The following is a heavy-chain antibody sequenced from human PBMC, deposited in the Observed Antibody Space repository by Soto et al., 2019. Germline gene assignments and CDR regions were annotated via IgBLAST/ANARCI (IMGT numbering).Heavy chain of an antibody. CDR3: ASTMVRGATVYYYGMDV. J-gene: IGHJ6*02. D-gene: IGHD3-10*01. CDR2: IYYSGST. V-gene: IGHV4-59*01. Sequence: SETLSLTCTVSVGSSSSYYWSWIRQPPGKGLEWIGYIYYSGSTNYNPSLKSRVTISVDTSKNQFSLKLSSVTAADTAVYYCASTMVRGATVYYYGMDVWGQGTTVTVSS. CDR1: VGSSSSYY.